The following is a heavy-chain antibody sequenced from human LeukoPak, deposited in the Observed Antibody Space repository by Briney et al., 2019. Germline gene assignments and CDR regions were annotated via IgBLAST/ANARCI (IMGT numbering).Heavy chain of an antibody. V-gene: IGHV3-20*04. D-gene: IGHD3-3*01. CDR1: GFTFSSYA. J-gene: IGHJ6*03. Sequence: GGSLRLSCAASGFTFSSYAMSWVRQAPGKGLEWVSGINWNGGSTGYADSVKGRFTISRDNAKNSLYLQMNSLRAEDTALYYCARDRGGITIFGVVIAYYYMDVWGKGTTVTVSS. CDR2: INWNGGST. CDR3: ARDRGGITIFGVVIAYYYMDV.